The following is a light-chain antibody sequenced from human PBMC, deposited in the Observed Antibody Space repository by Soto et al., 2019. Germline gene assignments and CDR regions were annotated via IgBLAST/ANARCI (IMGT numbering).Light chain of an antibody. CDR1: QSVSSSY. V-gene: IGKV3-15*01. Sequence: EIVLTQSPGTLSLSPGERATLSCRASQSVSSSYLAWYQQKPGQAPRLLIYGESTRATGIPDRFSGSGSGTELTLTISRLQSEDFAVYYCQKYNNWPPTCGQGTKVDIK. J-gene: IGKJ1*01. CDR3: QKYNNWPPT. CDR2: GES.